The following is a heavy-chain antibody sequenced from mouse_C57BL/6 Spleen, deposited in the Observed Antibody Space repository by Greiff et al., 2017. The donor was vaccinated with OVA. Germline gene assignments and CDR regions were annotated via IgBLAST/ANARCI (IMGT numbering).Heavy chain of an antibody. D-gene: IGHD2-4*01. V-gene: IGHV14-4*01. CDR3: TTHLYDYDDY. CDR1: GFNIKDDY. CDR2: IDPENGDT. Sequence: VQLKESGAELVRPGASVKLSCTASGFNIKDDYMHWVKQRPEQGLEWIGWIDPENGDTEYASKCQGKATITADTSSNTAYLQLSSLTSEDTAVYYCTTHLYDYDDYWGQGTSVTVSS. J-gene: IGHJ4*01.